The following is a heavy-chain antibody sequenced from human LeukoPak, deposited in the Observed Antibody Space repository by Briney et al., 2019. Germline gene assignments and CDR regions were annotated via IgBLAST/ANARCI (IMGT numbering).Heavy chain of an antibody. CDR3: ARRPWNSGIYNNSSGMAV. V-gene: IGHV5-51*01. CDR1: GDSFTNYW. D-gene: IGHD3-10*01. J-gene: IGHJ6*02. CDR2: VYPGNVDT. Sequence: GESLKISCNGAGDSFTNYWSAWLRQMPGKGGEWMGIVYPGNVDTRYSPSFQGQVTIAADTSLSTAYLQWSSLKASDTAMYFCARRPWNSGIYNNSSGMAVWGQGTTVTVSS.